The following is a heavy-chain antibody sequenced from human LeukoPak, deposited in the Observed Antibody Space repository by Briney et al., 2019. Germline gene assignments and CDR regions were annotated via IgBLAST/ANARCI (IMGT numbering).Heavy chain of an antibody. CDR2: ISADNGNT. CDR3: AREQYYGSGPYYMDV. J-gene: IGHJ6*03. V-gene: IGHV1-18*01. Sequence: ASVKVSCKASGYTFTSYGISWVRQAPGQGLEWMGWISADNGNTNYAQKFQGRVTMTTDTSTSTAYMELRSLRSDDTAVYYCAREQYYGSGPYYMDVWGKGTTVTVSS. D-gene: IGHD3-10*01. CDR1: GYTFTSYG.